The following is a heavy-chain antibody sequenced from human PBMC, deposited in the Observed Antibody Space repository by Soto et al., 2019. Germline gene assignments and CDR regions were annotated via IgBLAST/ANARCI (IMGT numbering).Heavy chain of an antibody. V-gene: IGHV4-34*01. CDR3: ARGGNYDYIWGSYRLRWFDP. CDR1: GGSFSGYY. D-gene: IGHD3-16*02. CDR2: INHSGST. J-gene: IGHJ5*02. Sequence: QVQLQQWGAGLLKPSETLSLTCAVYGGSFSGYYWSWIRQPPGKGLEWIGEINHSGSTNYNPSLKSRVTISVDTSKNQVSLKLSSVTAADTAVYYCARGGNYDYIWGSYRLRWFDPWGQGTLVTVSS.